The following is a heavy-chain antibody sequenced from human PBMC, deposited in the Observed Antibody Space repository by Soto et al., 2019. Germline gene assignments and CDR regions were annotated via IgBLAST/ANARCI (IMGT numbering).Heavy chain of an antibody. J-gene: IGHJ3*02. Sequence: GGSLRLSCAASGFTFDDYAMHWVRQAPGKGLEWVSGISWNSGSIGYADSVKGRFTISRYNAKNSLYLQMNSLRAEDTALYYFAKEMGGTSIAALGFAFDIWGQGTMVTVSS. D-gene: IGHD6-6*01. CDR2: ISWNSGSI. CDR3: AKEMGGTSIAALGFAFDI. CDR1: GFTFDDYA. V-gene: IGHV3-9*01.